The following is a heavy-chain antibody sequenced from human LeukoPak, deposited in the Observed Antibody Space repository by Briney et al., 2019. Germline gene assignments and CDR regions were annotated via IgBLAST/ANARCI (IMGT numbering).Heavy chain of an antibody. CDR2: ISYDGSNK. D-gene: IGHD3-22*01. Sequence: PGGSLRLSCAASGFTFSTSTMHWVRQAPGKGLEWVAVISYDGSNKFYADSVKGRFAISRDNSKNTLYLQMNSLRGYVSAVYYCARPLSNGYFHDSGGYYPYAMDVWGQGTTVTVSS. CDR1: GFTFSTST. CDR3: ARPLSNGYFHDSGGYYPYAMDV. J-gene: IGHJ6*02. V-gene: IGHV3-30*09.